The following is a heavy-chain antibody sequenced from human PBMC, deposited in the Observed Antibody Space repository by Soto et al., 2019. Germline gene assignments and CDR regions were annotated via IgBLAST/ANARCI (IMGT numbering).Heavy chain of an antibody. D-gene: IGHD1-26*01. J-gene: IGHJ4*02. Sequence: QVQLVESGGGAVQPGRSLRLSCAASRFTFSTYGMHWVRQAPGKGLEWVAFIWYDGSNYFYADSVKGRFTISRDNSTNTRYLLMIILRAEATVVYYCARALSGCSLTTDHWGQGTLVTVAS. CDR1: RFTFSTYG. CDR3: ARALSGCSLTTDH. CDR2: IWYDGSNY. V-gene: IGHV3-33*01.